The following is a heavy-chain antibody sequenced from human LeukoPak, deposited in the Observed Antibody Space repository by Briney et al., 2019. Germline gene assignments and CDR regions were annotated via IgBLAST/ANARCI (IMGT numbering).Heavy chain of an antibody. J-gene: IGHJ4*02. CDR2: ISGSGGNT. CDR1: GFTFSSYA. CDR3: ARDQNTDFWSGYYTNYFDY. D-gene: IGHD3-3*01. Sequence: GGSLRLSCAASGFTFSSYAMSWVRQAPGKGLEWVSAISGSGGNTYFADSVKGRFTISRDNSKNTLYLQMNSLRAEDTAVYYCARDQNTDFWSGYYTNYFDYWGQGTLVTVSS. V-gene: IGHV3-23*01.